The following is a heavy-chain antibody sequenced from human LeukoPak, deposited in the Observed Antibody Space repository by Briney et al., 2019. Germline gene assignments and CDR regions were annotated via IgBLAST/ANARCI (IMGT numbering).Heavy chain of an antibody. Sequence: GGSLRLSCAASGFTFSSYWMSWVRQAPGKGLEWVAYINRDGSDKYYVDSVKGRFTISRDNAKNSLYLQMNSLRAEDTAVYYCARNVYTLYWGQGTLVTVSS. CDR2: INRDGSDK. J-gene: IGHJ4*02. CDR1: GFTFSSYW. V-gene: IGHV3-7*03. CDR3: ARNVYTLY. D-gene: IGHD5/OR15-5a*01.